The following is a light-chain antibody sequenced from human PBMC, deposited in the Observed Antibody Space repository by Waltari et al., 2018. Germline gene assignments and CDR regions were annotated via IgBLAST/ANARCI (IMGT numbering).Light chain of an antibody. CDR1: QSVLYSSNNKNY. Sequence: DIVMTQSPDSLAVSLGERATMNCKSSQSVLYSSNNKNYLAWYQQKPGQPPKLLIYWASTRESGVPDRFSGSGSGTDFNLTISSLQAEDVAVYYCQQYYSTPLTFGQGTKVEIK. CDR3: QQYYSTPLT. J-gene: IGKJ1*01. V-gene: IGKV4-1*01. CDR2: WAS.